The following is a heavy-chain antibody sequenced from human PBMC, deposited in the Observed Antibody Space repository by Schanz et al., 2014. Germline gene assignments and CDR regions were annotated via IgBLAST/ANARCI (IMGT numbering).Heavy chain of an antibody. Sequence: EVQLLASGGGLVQPGGSLRLTCLTSGFTFTDHAMSWVRQAPGKGLEWVANIKQDESERSYVDSVKGRFTISRDNAKNSLYLQMNSLRAEDTAVYYCARDKGGYYPLDYWGQGTLVTVSS. CDR3: ARDKGGYYPLDY. J-gene: IGHJ4*02. CDR2: IKQDESER. V-gene: IGHV3-7*01. CDR1: GFTFTDHA. D-gene: IGHD3-3*01.